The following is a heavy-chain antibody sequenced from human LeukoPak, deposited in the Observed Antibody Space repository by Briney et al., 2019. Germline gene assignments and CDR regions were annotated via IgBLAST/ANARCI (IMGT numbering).Heavy chain of an antibody. CDR3: ARLLERFDP. J-gene: IGHJ5*02. CDR1: GGSISSYY. D-gene: IGHD2-15*01. Sequence: SETLSLTCTVSGGSISSYYWSWIRQPPGKGLEWIGYIYYSGSTNYNPSLKSRVTMSVDTSKNQFSLKLSSVTAADTAVYYCARLLERFDPWGQGTLVTVSS. CDR2: IYYSGST. V-gene: IGHV4-59*01.